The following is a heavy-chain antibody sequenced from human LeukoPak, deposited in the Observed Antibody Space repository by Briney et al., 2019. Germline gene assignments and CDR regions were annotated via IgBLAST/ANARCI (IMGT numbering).Heavy chain of an antibody. CDR2: INHSGST. D-gene: IGHD2-2*01. CDR1: GESFSGYY. Sequence: SETLSLTCAVYGESFSGYYWTWIRQSPGKGLEWIGEINHSGSTNYNPSLESRVTISVDTSKNQFSLKLSSVTAADTAVYYCGGYCSSTSCPWRYWGQGTLVTVSS. CDR3: GGYCSSTSCPWRY. J-gene: IGHJ4*02. V-gene: IGHV4-34*01.